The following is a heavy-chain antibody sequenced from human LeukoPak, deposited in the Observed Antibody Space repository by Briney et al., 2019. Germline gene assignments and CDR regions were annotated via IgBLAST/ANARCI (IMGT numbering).Heavy chain of an antibody. CDR2: INHSGST. D-gene: IGHD3-10*01. V-gene: IGHV4-34*01. J-gene: IGHJ5*02. Sequence: SETLSLTCAVYGGSFSGYYWSWIRQPPGKGLEWIGEINHSGSTNYNPSLKSRVTISVDTSKNQFSLKLSSVTAADTAVYYCARHSRIWFGESWFDPWGQGTLVTVSS. CDR1: GGSFSGYY. CDR3: ARHSRIWFGESWFDP.